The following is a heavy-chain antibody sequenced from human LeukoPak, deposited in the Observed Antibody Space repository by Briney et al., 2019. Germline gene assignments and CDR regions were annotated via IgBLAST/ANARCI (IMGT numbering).Heavy chain of an antibody. CDR1: GFTFSSYS. D-gene: IGHD4-17*01. V-gene: IGHV3-21*01. CDR3: ARAGYGDYDPMGY. J-gene: IGHJ4*02. Sequence: GSLRLSCAASGFTFSSYSMNWVRQAPGKGLEWVSSISSSSSYIYYADSVKGRFTISRDNAKNSLYLQMNSLRAEDTAVYYCARAGYGDYDPMGYWGQGTLVTVSS. CDR2: ISSSSSYI.